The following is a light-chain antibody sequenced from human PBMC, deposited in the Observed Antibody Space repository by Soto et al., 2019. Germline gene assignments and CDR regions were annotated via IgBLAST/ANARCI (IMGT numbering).Light chain of an antibody. Sequence: EIVMTQSPATLSVSPGERATLSCRASQSVSGNLAWYQQKPGQAPRLLIYGASTRATGIPARFSGSGSGTEFTLTISSLPSEEFAVYYWQEYNDWPPVTFGGGTEVEIK. J-gene: IGKJ4*01. CDR2: GAS. V-gene: IGKV3-15*01. CDR1: QSVSGN. CDR3: QEYNDWPPVT.